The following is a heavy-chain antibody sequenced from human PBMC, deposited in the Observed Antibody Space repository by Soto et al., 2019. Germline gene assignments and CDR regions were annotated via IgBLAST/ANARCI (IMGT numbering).Heavy chain of an antibody. CDR3: ARAGHAVVRGIKTNWFDP. Sequence: QVQLVESGGGVVQSGRSLRLSCAASGFTFSGYAMYWVRQAPGKGLECVASISYDGNNKYYAASVKRRFTISRDNSKDTLYMQMESLRDEDTAVYYCARAGHAVVRGIKTNWFDPWGQGILVTVSS. CDR2: ISYDGNNK. V-gene: IGHV3-30*01. J-gene: IGHJ5*02. CDR1: GFTFSGYA. D-gene: IGHD3-10*01.